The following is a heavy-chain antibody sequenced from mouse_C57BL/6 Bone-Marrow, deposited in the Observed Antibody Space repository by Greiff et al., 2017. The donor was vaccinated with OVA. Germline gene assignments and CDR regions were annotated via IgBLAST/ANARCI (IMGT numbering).Heavy chain of an antibody. J-gene: IGHJ1*03. CDR2: SRNKANDYTT. D-gene: IGHD4-1*01. Sequence: EVNLVESGGGLVQSGRSLRLSCATSGFTFSDFYMEWVRQAPGKGLEWIAASRNKANDYTTEYSASVKGRFIVSRDTSQSILYLQMNALRAEETVTYICAREICDWDIEVWGTGTPGTVSS. CDR3: AREICDWDIEV. V-gene: IGHV7-1*01. CDR1: GFTFSDFY.